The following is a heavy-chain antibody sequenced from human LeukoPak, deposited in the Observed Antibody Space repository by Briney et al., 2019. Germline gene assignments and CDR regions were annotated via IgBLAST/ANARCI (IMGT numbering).Heavy chain of an antibody. V-gene: IGHV1-18*01. CDR3: ARDPGIVVVPAAMSNADDAFDI. CDR2: ISAYNGNT. J-gene: IGHJ3*02. D-gene: IGHD2-2*01. Sequence: ASVKVSCKASGYTFTSYGISWVRQAPGQGLEWMGWISAYNGNTNYAQKLQGRVTMTTDTSTSTAYMELRSLRSDDTAVYYCARDPGIVVVPAAMSNADDAFDIWGQGTMVTVSS. CDR1: GYTFTSYG.